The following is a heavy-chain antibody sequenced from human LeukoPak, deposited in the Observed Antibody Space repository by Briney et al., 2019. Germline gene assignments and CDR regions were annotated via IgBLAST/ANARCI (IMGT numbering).Heavy chain of an antibody. V-gene: IGHV3-30-3*01. Sequence: QSGGSLRLSCADPGFTFSSYAMHWVRETPERGRGWVADISYVGSNKYYADSVKGRFTISRDNSKNTLYLQMNSLRAEDTAVYYCARVDNSSSWYVRRRYYCYYMDVWGKGTTVTVSS. CDR1: GFTFSSYA. D-gene: IGHD6-13*01. CDR2: ISYVGSNK. J-gene: IGHJ6*03. CDR3: ARVDNSSSWYVRRRYYCYYMDV.